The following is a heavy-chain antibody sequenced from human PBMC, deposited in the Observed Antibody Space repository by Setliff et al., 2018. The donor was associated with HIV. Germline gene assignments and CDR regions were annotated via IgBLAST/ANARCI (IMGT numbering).Heavy chain of an antibody. J-gene: IGHJ4*02. CDR2: IKEDGSEK. CDR1: GFDFSSHA. Sequence: PGGSLRLSCAASGFDFSSHAMSWVRQAPGKGLEWVASIKEDGSEKYYVDSVKGRFTISRDNTKNSLFLQVNSLRAEDTAVYYCARVVATSDYWGQGTLVTAPQ. D-gene: IGHD5-12*01. CDR3: ARVVATSDY. V-gene: IGHV3-7*01.